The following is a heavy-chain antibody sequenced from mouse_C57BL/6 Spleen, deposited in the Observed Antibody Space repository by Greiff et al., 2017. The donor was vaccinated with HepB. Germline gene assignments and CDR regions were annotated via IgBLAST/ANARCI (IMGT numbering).Heavy chain of an antibody. V-gene: IGHV1-82*01. CDR1: GYAFRSSW. D-gene: IGHD4-1*01. J-gene: IGHJ3*01. CDR3: AREGELGPWFAY. CDR2: IYPGDGDT. Sequence: QVQLKESGPELVKPGVSVKISCKASGYAFRSSWMNWVKQRPGKGLEWIGRIYPGDGDTNYNVKFKGKATLTADKSSSTAYMQLSSLTSEDSAVYCCAREGELGPWFAYWGQGTLVTVSA.